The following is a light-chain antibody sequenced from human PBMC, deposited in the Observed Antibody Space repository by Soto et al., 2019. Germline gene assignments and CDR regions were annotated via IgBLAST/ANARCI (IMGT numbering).Light chain of an antibody. J-gene: IGKJ1*01. CDR3: QQYDSSPRT. CDR2: GAS. V-gene: IGKV3-20*01. Sequence: EIVMTQAPATPSVSPGERATLSCRASQSVRSVYLAWYQQKPGQSPRLLIYGASTRATGIPDRFSGSGSGTDFTLTISRLEAADFAVYYCQQYDSSPRTFGQGTKVDIK. CDR1: QSVRSVY.